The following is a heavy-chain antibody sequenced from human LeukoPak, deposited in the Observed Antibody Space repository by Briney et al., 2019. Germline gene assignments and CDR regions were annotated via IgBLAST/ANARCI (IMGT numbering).Heavy chain of an antibody. CDR1: GGSISSYY. V-gene: IGHV4-4*07. D-gene: IGHD6-13*01. CDR2: IYTSGST. CDR3: ESGMYSSSWYYFDY. J-gene: IGHJ4*02. Sequence: SETLSLTCTVSGGSISSYYWSWIRQPAGNGLEWIGRIYTSGSTNYNPSLKSRVTMSVYTYKNKFSLKLSSVTVADTAVYYCESGMYSSSWYYFDYWGQGKVVTVS.